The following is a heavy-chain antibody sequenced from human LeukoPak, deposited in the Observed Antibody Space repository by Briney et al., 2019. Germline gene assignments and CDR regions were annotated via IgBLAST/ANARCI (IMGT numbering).Heavy chain of an antibody. CDR1: GFTFDDYG. D-gene: IGHD3-22*01. Sequence: GGSLRLSCAASGFTFDDYGMSWVRHAPGKGLEWVSGINWNGGSRVYADSVKGRFTISRDNAKNSLYLQMNSLRAEDTALYYCAREYYYDSSGYPGYWGQGTLVTVSS. V-gene: IGHV3-20*04. J-gene: IGHJ4*02. CDR3: AREYYYDSSGYPGY. CDR2: INWNGGSR.